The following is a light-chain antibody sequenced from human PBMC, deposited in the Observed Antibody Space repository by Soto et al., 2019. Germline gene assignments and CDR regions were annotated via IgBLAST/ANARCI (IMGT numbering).Light chain of an antibody. Sequence: DIQMTQSPSTLSGSVGDRVTITCRASQTISSWLAWYQQKPGKAPKLLIYKASTLKSGVPSRFSGSGSGTEFPLTISSLQPYDFATYYCQPYNSYSEAFRQGTKVELK. J-gene: IGKJ1*01. V-gene: IGKV1-5*03. CDR2: KAS. CDR1: QTISSW. CDR3: QPYNSYSEA.